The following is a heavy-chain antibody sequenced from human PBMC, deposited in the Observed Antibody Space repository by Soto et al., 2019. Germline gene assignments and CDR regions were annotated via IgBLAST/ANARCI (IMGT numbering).Heavy chain of an antibody. CDR1: GGSMSSDDYY. D-gene: IGHD3-16*01. Sequence: QVQLQESGPGLVKPSQTLSLTCTVSGGSMSSDDYYWSWIRQPPGKGLAWIGYISYSVTTYYNPSLENRVTVSLDTSKRQCSLKLISVTAACTAVYYCARFMMDDAFRIWGQGTMVTVSS. CDR3: ARFMMDDAFRI. CDR2: ISYSVTT. V-gene: IGHV4-30-4*01. J-gene: IGHJ3*02.